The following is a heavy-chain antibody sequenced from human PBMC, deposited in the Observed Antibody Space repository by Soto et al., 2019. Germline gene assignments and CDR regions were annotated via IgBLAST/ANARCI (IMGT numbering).Heavy chain of an antibody. CDR1: GCTFDNYD. V-gene: IGHV3-9*01. D-gene: IGHD6-13*01. CDR3: VKDESINWYSGHFRH. Sequence: GGSLWLSCAASGCTFDNYDMNWVRQFPGKGLEWVSGINWNSGSIGYADSVKGRFAISRDNAKNSLHLQMNSLRAEDTAFYYCVKDESINWYSGHFRHWGQGTLVTVYS. CDR2: INWNSGSI. J-gene: IGHJ1*01.